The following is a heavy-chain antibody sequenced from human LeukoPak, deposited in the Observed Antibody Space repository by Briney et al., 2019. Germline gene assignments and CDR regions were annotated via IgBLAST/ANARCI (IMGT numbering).Heavy chain of an antibody. CDR1: GGSISSGGYS. D-gene: IGHD6-19*01. V-gene: IGHV4-30-2*01. CDR2: IYHSGST. J-gene: IGHJ3*02. CDR3: ARDGLAIAVAGNDAFDI. Sequence: PSETLSLTCAVSGGSISSGGYSWSWIRQPPGKGLEWIGYIYHSGSTYYNPSLKSRVTISVDRSKNQFSLKLSSVTAADTAVYYCARDGLAIAVAGNDAFDIWGQGTMVTVSS.